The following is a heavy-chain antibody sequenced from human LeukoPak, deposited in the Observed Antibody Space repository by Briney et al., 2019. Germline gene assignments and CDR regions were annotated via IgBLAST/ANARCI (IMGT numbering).Heavy chain of an antibody. Sequence: ASVKVSCKASGYTFTSYYMHWVRQAPGQGLEWMGIINPSGGSTSYAQKFQGRVTMTRDTFTSTVYMELSSLRSEDTAVYYCARGGLLWFGDDAFDIWGQGTMVTVSS. CDR1: GYTFTSYY. J-gene: IGHJ3*02. D-gene: IGHD3-10*01. CDR2: INPSGGST. CDR3: ARGGLLWFGDDAFDI. V-gene: IGHV1-46*01.